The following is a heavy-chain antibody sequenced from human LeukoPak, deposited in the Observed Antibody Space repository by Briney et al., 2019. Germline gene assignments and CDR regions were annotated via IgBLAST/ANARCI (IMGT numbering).Heavy chain of an antibody. J-gene: IGHJ4*02. CDR1: AGSINSASYY. D-gene: IGHD5-12*01. Sequence: PSETLSLTCTVSAGSINSASYYWSWIRQPPGKGLEWIGYIYYSGSTNYNPSLKSRVTISVDTSKNQFSLKLSSVTAADTAVYFCARGANSGYDRGPFDYWGQGTLVTASS. V-gene: IGHV4-61*01. CDR3: ARGANSGYDRGPFDY. CDR2: IYYSGST.